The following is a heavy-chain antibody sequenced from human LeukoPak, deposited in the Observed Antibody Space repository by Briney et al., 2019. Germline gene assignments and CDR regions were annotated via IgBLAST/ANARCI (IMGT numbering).Heavy chain of an antibody. CDR2: INAGNGNT. J-gene: IGHJ6*04. CDR1: GGTFTSYA. CDR3: ARAKGYYCGSGSYLGMDV. D-gene: IGHD3-10*01. V-gene: IGHV1-3*01. Sequence: ASVKVSCKASGGTFTSYAMHWVRQAPGQRLEWMGWINAGNGNTKYSQKFQGRVTITRDTSASTAYMELSSLRSEDTAVYYCARAKGYYCGSGSYLGMDVWGKGTTVTVSS.